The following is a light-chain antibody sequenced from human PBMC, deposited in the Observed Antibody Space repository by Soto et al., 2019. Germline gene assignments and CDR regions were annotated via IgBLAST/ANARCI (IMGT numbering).Light chain of an antibody. CDR3: QSYDSSLSVVV. Sequence: QSVLPQPPSVSGAPGQRVTISCTGCRSNIGAGYGVHWYQLLPGTAPKLLIYGNTNRPSGVPDRFSGSKSDTSASLAITGLQAEDEADYYCQSYDSSLSVVVFGGGTKLTVL. CDR1: RSNIGAGYG. V-gene: IGLV1-40*01. CDR2: GNT. J-gene: IGLJ2*01.